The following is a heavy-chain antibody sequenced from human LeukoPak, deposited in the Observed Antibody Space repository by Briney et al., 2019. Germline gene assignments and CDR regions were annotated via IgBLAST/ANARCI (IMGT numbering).Heavy chain of an antibody. CDR1: GFSFSNYA. J-gene: IGHJ6*02. CDR2: TSGSGSDT. Sequence: GGSLRLSCVASGFSFSNYAMSWVRQAPGKGLEWVSGTSGSGSDTFYAESVKGRFTISRDNSKNTLYLQMNSLRAEDTAVYYCAKDRLWLNYYYYGVDVWGQGTTVTVSS. CDR3: AKDRLWLNYYYYGVDV. V-gene: IGHV3-23*01. D-gene: IGHD5-18*01.